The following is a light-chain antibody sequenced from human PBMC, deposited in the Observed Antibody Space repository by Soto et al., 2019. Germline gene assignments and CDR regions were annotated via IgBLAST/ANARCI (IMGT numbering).Light chain of an antibody. V-gene: IGKV3-15*01. J-gene: IGKJ1*01. CDR3: QQYQDWPRT. CDR1: ERLTGN. Sequence: EIVLTQSPDTLSLSPGERATLSCRASERLTGNLAWYQHRPGQAPRLLIYEVSTRATYIPARFSGRGSRTEFTLTISSLQAEDSAVYYCQQYQDWPRTFGQGTKVDIK. CDR2: EVS.